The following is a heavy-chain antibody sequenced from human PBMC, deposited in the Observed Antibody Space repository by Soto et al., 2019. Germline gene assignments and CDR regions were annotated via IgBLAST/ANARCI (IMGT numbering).Heavy chain of an antibody. Sequence: QVQLVESGGGVVQPGRSLRLSCAASGFNFSSYGMHWVRQAPGTGLELVALMSYDGSKKYYTDSVKGRFTISRDTSKNTLYLQMNSRRDEDTAVYYCRVGVADWGQGTLVTVSS. CDR3: RVGVAD. CDR1: GFNFSSYG. V-gene: IGHV3-30*03. CDR2: MSYDGSKK. J-gene: IGHJ4*02. D-gene: IGHD1-26*01.